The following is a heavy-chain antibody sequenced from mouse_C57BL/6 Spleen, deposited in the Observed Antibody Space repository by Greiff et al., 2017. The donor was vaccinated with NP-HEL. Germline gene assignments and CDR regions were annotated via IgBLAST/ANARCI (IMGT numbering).Heavy chain of an antibody. CDR3: TREGGITTVAPFDY. V-gene: IGHV5-9-1*02. J-gene: IGHJ2*01. D-gene: IGHD1-1*01. Sequence: EVKVVESGEGLVKPGGSLKLSCAASGFTFSSYAMSWVRQTPEKRLEWVAYISSGGDYIYYADTVKGRFTISRDNARNTLYLQMSSLKSEDTAMYYCTREGGITTVAPFDYWGQGTTLTVSS. CDR2: ISSGGDYI. CDR1: GFTFSSYA.